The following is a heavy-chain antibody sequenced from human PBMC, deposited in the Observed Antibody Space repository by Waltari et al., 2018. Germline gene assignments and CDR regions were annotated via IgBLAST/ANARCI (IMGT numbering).Heavy chain of an antibody. J-gene: IGHJ4*02. CDR3: AKGRYCSSTSCYRGLFDY. Sequence: QVQLVESGGGVVQPGRSLRLSCAASGFTFSSYGMHWVRQAPGKGLEWVAVIWYDGSNKDYADSVKGRFTISIDNSKNTLYLQMNSLRAEDTAMYYCAKGRYCSSTSCYRGLFDYWGQGTLVTVSS. CDR1: GFTFSSYG. V-gene: IGHV3-30*18. D-gene: IGHD2-2*01. CDR2: IWYDGSNK.